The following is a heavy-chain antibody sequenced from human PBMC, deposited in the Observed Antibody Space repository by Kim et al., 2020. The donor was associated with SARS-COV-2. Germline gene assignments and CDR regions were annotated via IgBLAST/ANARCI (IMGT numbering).Heavy chain of an antibody. J-gene: IGHJ4*02. V-gene: IGHV3-23*01. D-gene: IGHD4-17*01. CDR3: VKRMTTVITPFDY. CDR1: GFTFSSYA. Sequence: GGSLRLSCAASGFTFSSYAMSWVRQAPGKGLEWVSVIGAGGSNTFYADSVKGRFSISRDNSKNALYLQMNSLRAEDTAVYYCVKRMTTVITPFDYWGQGTLVIVSS. CDR2: IGAGGSNT.